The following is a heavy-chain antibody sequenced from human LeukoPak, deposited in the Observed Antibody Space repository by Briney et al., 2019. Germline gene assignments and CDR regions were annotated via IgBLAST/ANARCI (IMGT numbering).Heavy chain of an antibody. Sequence: PGGSLRLSCAPSGFTFSSFAMHWVRQAPGKGLEWVAVISYDGSNKYYADSVKGRFTISRDNSKNTLYLQMNSLRAEDTAVYYCARGEEGYYYDSSGRPYNWFDPWGQGTLVTVSS. J-gene: IGHJ5*02. CDR3: ARGEEGYYYDSSGRPYNWFDP. CDR2: ISYDGSNK. D-gene: IGHD3-22*01. V-gene: IGHV3-30-3*01. CDR1: GFTFSSFA.